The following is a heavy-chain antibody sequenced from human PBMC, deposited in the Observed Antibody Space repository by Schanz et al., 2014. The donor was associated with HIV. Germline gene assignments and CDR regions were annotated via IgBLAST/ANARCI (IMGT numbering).Heavy chain of an antibody. CDR2: INPTNGKT. CDR1: GGSFSYYA. J-gene: IGHJ6*02. V-gene: IGHV1-2*02. D-gene: IGHD6-13*01. Sequence: QVQLVQSGAEVKKPGSSVKVSCKASGGSFSYYAINWVRQVPGQGLEWMGWINPTNGKTFYTQKFRGRVTMTRDTSVNTASMEVSRLMSDDTAVYYCASDLSVYSSSSSVWGQGTTVTVSS. CDR3: ASDLSVYSSSSSV.